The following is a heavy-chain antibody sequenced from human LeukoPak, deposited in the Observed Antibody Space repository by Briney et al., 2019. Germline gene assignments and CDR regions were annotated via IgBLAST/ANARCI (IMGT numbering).Heavy chain of an antibody. J-gene: IGHJ3*02. Sequence: PGGSIRLSCAASGFTFSDYYMSWIRQAPGKGLEWVSYISSSSSYTNYADSVKGRFTISRDNAKNSLYLQMNSLRAEDTAVYYCARDVGSYYYDSSGRTYAIDIWRQGKRVTVSS. V-gene: IGHV3-11*05. CDR1: GFTFSDYY. CDR3: ARDVGSYYYDSSGRTYAIDI. D-gene: IGHD3-22*01. CDR2: ISSSSSYT.